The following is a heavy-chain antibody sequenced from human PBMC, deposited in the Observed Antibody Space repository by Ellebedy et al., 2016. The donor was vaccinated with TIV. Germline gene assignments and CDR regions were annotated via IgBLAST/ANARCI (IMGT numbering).Heavy chain of an antibody. V-gene: IGHV4-39*07. CDR2: VHHGGNS. CDR3: AIHRGFSSGWTFDY. CDR1: GVSTSSGDYF. D-gene: IGHD6-19*01. J-gene: IGHJ4*02. Sequence: MPSETLSLTCTVSGVSTSSGDYFWGWIRQPPGKGPEWIGSVHHGGNSYYNPSVEGRITMSVGTSKNQVSLSLTSGTAADTALYFCAIHRGFSSGWTFDYWGLGTLVSVSS.